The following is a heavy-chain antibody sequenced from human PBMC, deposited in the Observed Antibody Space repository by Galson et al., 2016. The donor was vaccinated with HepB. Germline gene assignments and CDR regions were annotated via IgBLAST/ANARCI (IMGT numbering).Heavy chain of an antibody. Sequence: SLRLSCAASGFTFNKYPMFWVRQAPGKGLEWVAVIPYDGNNKYYADSVKGRFTISRDSSQNTLYLQMNSLRAEDTAVYYCARDHLWAFDYWGQGTLVTVSS. V-gene: IGHV3-30*03. CDR3: ARDHLWAFDY. J-gene: IGHJ4*02. D-gene: IGHD7-27*01. CDR1: GFTFNKYP. CDR2: IPYDGNNK.